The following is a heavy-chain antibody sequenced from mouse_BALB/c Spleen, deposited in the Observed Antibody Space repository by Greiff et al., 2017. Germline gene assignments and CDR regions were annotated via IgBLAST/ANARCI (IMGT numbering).Heavy chain of an antibody. CDR3: ARGLGWFAY. CDR2: INPNNGGT. J-gene: IGHJ3*01. Sequence: EVQLQQSGAELVKPGASVKIPCTASGFTFTDYNMDWVKQSPGKSLEWIGAINPNNGGTIYNQKFKGKATLTVDKSSSTAYMELRSLTSEDTAVYYCARGLGWFAYWGQGTLVTVSA. CDR1: GFTFTDYN. V-gene: IGHV1-18*01.